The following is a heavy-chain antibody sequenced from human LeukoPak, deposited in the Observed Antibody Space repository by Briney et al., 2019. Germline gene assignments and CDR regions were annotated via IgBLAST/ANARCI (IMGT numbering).Heavy chain of an antibody. CDR3: AKVFGYSYGRFDY. CDR2: LSGSGGST. D-gene: IGHD5-18*01. Sequence: AGGSLRLSCAASGFTFSTYAMSWVRQAPGKGLEWVSGLSGSGGSTYYADSVKGRFTISRDNSKNTLNLQMNSLRAEDTAVYYCAKVFGYSYGRFDYWGQGTLVTVSS. J-gene: IGHJ4*02. CDR1: GFTFSTYA. V-gene: IGHV3-23*01.